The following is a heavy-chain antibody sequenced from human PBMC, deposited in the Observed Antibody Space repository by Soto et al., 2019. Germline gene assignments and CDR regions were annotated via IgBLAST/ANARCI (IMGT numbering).Heavy chain of an antibody. Sequence: GASVKVSCKTSGYIFSGFYIHWVRQAPGQGLESMGWIYPDSGGTDYAQKFQGRVTMTRDTSISTAYMELSRLRSDDTAVYYCRVTGVSEVDYWGQGTLVTVS. D-gene: IGHD2-8*01. V-gene: IGHV1-2*02. CDR1: GYIFSGFY. CDR2: IYPDSGGT. CDR3: RVTGVSEVDY. J-gene: IGHJ4*02.